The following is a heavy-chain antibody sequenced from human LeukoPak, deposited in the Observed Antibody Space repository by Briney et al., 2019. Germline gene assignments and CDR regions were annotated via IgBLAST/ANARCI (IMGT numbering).Heavy chain of an antibody. D-gene: IGHD3-10*01. CDR2: IYYSGST. V-gene: IGHV4-59*12. J-gene: IGHJ3*02. CDR1: GGSISSYY. Sequence: SETLSLTCTVSGGSISSYYWSWIRQPPGKGLEWIGYIYYSGSTNYNPSLKSRVTISVDTSKNQFSLKLSSVTAADTAVYDCARFSGYKAFDIWGQGTMVTVSS. CDR3: ARFSGYKAFDI.